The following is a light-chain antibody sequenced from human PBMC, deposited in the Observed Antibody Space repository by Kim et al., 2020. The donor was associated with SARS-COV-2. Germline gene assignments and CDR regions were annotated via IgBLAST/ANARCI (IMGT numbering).Light chain of an antibody. J-gene: IGKJ2*01. Sequence: EIVLTQSPGTLSLSPGERATLSCRASQTVTSSYLAWYQQKPGQAPRLLIYGASNRATGIPDRFSASGSGTDFTLTISRLEPEDFAVYYCQQYGSSQYTFGQGTKLEI. CDR1: QTVTSSY. V-gene: IGKV3-20*01. CDR2: GAS. CDR3: QQYGSSQYT.